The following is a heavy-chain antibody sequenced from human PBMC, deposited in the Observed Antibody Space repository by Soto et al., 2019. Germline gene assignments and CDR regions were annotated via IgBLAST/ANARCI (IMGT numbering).Heavy chain of an antibody. J-gene: IGHJ4*01. CDR3: ARGVRAETYYNAFDY. CDR2: ISHNDEPKI. D-gene: IGHD3-10*01. CDR1: GFSFKNYA. Sequence: QVQLVESGGGVVQPGSSLRLSCAASGFSFKNYAFHWVRQAPGKGLEWVALISHNDEPKIFYADSVQGRFPISRDNFNNTVYLQMNSLRDEDTAVYHCARGVRAETYYNAFDYWGQGTQVTVSA. V-gene: IGHV3-30-3*01.